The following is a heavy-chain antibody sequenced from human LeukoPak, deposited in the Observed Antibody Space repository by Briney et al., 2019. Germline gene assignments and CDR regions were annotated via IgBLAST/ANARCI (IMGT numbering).Heavy chain of an antibody. J-gene: IGHJ6*02. D-gene: IGHD3-3*01. CDR1: GFTFSSYS. V-gene: IGHV3-21*01. Sequence: GSLRLSCAASGFTFSSYSMNWVRQAPGKGLEWVSSISSSSSYIYYADSVKGRFTISRDSAKNSLYLQMNSLRAEDTAVYYCARGSYYDFWSGYLAGYGMDVWGQGTTVTVSS. CDR3: ARGSYYDFWSGYLAGYGMDV. CDR2: ISSSSSYI.